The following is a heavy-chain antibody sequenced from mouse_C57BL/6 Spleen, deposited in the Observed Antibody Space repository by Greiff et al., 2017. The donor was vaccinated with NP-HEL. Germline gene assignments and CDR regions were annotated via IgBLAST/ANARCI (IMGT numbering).Heavy chain of an antibody. CDR3: ARSSSAWFAY. CDR2: IDPSDSYT. Sequence: QVPLQQPGAELVMPGASVKLSCKASGYTFTSYWMHWVKQRPGQGLEWIGEIDPSDSYTNYNQKFKGKSTLTVDKSSSTAYMQLSSLTSEDSAVYYCARSSSAWFAYWGQGTLVTVSA. J-gene: IGHJ3*01. D-gene: IGHD1-1*01. V-gene: IGHV1-69*01. CDR1: GYTFTSYW.